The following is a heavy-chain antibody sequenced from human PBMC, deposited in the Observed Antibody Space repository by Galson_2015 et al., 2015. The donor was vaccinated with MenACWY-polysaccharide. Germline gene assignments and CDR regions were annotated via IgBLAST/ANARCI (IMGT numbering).Heavy chain of an antibody. CDR1: GLSFGSYR. J-gene: IGHJ4*02. CDR3: ARDLADYDFWSGYYDY. V-gene: IGHV3-21*01. D-gene: IGHD3-3*01. Sequence: LRIGCEASGLSFGSYRGTWARQAPGEGLGWVSSIRSSSSYIYYADSVKGRFTIFRDNAKNSLYMQMNSLRAEDTAVYYCARDLADYDFWSGYYDYWGQGTLVTVSS. CDR2: IRSSSSYI.